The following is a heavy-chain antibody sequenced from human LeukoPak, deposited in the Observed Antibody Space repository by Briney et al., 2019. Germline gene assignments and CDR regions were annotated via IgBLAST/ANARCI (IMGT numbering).Heavy chain of an antibody. D-gene: IGHD2-2*01. CDR2: INHSGST. J-gene: IGHJ2*01. Sequence: GSLRLSCAASGFTFSTFAMSWVRQAPGKGLEWIGEINHSGSTNYNPSLKSRVTISVDTSKNQFSLKLSSVTAADTAVYYCARRSHIVVVPAARNWYFDLWGRGTLVTVSS. V-gene: IGHV4-34*01. CDR3: ARRSHIVVVPAARNWYFDL. CDR1: GFTFSTFA.